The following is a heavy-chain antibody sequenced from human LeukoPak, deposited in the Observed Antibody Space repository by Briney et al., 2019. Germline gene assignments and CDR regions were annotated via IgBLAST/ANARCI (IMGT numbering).Heavy chain of an antibody. Sequence: PGGSLRLSCAASGFTFSSYGMHWVRQAPGKGLEWVAVIWYDGSNKYYADSVKGRFTISRDNSKNTLYLQMNSLRAEDTAVYYCARDGAKYYYASGNYYSEYYFDYWGQGTLVTVSS. CDR2: IWYDGSNK. V-gene: IGHV3-33*01. CDR3: ARDGAKYYYASGNYYSEYYFDY. D-gene: IGHD3-10*01. CDR1: GFTFSSYG. J-gene: IGHJ4*02.